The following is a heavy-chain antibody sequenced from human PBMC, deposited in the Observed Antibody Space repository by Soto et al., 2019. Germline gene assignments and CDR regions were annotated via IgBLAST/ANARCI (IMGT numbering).Heavy chain of an antibody. CDR3: ARQGFGPLHGLVDV. V-gene: IGHV4-59*08. CDR1: GGSISSYY. J-gene: IGHJ6*02. D-gene: IGHD3-10*01. CDR2: VHHSWGS. Sequence: QVQLQESGPGLVKPSETLSLSCTVSGGSISSYYWSWFRQSPGKRMEWIGYVHHSWGSSYNPSLRSRVAISPDTCKSQFSLKVTSVTATDTAVYYCARQGFGPLHGLVDVWGQGTTVTVSS.